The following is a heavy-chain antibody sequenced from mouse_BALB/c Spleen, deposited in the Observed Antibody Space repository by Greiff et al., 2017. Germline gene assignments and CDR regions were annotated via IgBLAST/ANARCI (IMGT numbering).Heavy chain of an antibody. CDR2: INPSNGRT. CDR3: ARTARYDAMDD. CDR1: GYTFTSYW. J-gene: IGHJ4*01. D-gene: IGHD2-14*01. V-gene: IGHV1S81*02. Sequence: QVQLQQPGAELVKPGASVKLSCTASGYTFTSYWMHWVKQRPGQGLEWIGEINPSNGRTNYNEKFKSKATLTVDKSSSTAYMQLSSLTSEDSAVYYCARTARYDAMDDGGQGTSGTVSS.